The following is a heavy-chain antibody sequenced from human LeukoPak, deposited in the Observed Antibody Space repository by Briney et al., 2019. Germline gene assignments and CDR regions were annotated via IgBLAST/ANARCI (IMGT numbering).Heavy chain of an antibody. CDR1: GFTFSDYY. Sequence: GGSLRLSCAASGFTFSDYYMSWIRQAPGKGLEWVAFIRYDGSNKYYADSVKGRFTISRDNSKNTLYLQMNSLRAEDTAVYYCAGKYGDFDYWGQGTLVTVSS. CDR2: IRYDGSNK. V-gene: IGHV3-30*02. J-gene: IGHJ4*02. D-gene: IGHD4-17*01. CDR3: AGKYGDFDY.